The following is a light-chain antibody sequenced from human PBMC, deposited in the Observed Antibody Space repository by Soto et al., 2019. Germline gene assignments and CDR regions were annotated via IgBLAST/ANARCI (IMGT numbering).Light chain of an antibody. CDR1: QDISNY. Sequence: DIQMTQSPSSLSASVGDRVTITCRASQDISNYLVWYQQKPGKAPKILIYAASTLQSGVPSRFSGSGSGTGFALTISTLQPEDVATYYCQTYNSAPHTFGGGTKVEIK. V-gene: IGKV1-27*01. CDR2: AAS. J-gene: IGKJ4*01. CDR3: QTYNSAPHT.